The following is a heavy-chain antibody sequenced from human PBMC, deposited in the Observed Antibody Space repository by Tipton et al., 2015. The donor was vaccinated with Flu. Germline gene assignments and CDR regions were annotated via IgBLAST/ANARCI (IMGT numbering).Heavy chain of an antibody. CDR1: GGSISSYY. CDR3: VRYGSGKYLDY. J-gene: IGHJ4*02. Sequence: TLSLTCTVSGGSISSYYWSWTRQPPGKGLEWIGYIHYSGSTNCNPSLKSRVTMSVDTSKNQFSLQLSSVTAADTAVYFCVRYGSGKYLDYWGQGILVIVSS. V-gene: IGHV4-59*01. CDR2: IHYSGST. D-gene: IGHD3-10*01.